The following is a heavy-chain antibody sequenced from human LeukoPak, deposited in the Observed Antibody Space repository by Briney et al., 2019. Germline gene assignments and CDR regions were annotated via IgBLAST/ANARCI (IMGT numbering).Heavy chain of an antibody. V-gene: IGHV3-48*01. CDR1: GFTFSSYS. J-gene: IGHJ4*02. D-gene: IGHD3-3*01. CDR3: ARPYYFWRGYSAGSYFDY. Sequence: GGSLRLSCAASGFTFSSYSMNWVRQAPGKGLEWVSNISSSSRTIYYADSVKGRFTISRDNAKNSLYLQMNSLRAEDTAVYYCARPYYFWRGYSAGSYFDYWGQGTLVTVSS. CDR2: ISSSSRTI.